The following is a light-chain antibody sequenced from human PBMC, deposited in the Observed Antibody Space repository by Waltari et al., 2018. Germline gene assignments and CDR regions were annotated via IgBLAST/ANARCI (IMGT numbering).Light chain of an antibody. CDR2: RNK. V-gene: IGLV1-47*01. CDR3: AAWDVSLRGI. CDR1: NSNVGINY. Sequence: QSVLTQPPSVSGAPGQRVTISCSGSNSNVGINYVCWFQHVPGAAPRLLIYRNKPRASGVPARFSRSKSGSSASLAISGLRSEDDADYYCAAWDVSLRGIFGTGTRVTVL. J-gene: IGLJ1*01.